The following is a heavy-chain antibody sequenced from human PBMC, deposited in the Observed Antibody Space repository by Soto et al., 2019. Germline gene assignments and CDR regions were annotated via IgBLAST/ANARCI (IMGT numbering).Heavy chain of an antibody. J-gene: IGHJ4*02. Sequence: ASVKVSCKTSKNTFSGYYLHWVRQDPGQGLEWMGWINPNGGGTIYAQKFQGRLTLTRDTSITTAYMELSRLRSGDTAFYYCATSSDWSPLLDYWGQGTLVTVSS. D-gene: IGHD6-19*01. CDR2: INPNGGGT. CDR3: ATSSDWSPLLDY. V-gene: IGHV1-2*02. CDR1: KNTFSGYY.